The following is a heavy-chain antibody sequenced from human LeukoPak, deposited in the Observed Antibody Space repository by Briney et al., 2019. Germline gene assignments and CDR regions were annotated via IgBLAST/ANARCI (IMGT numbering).Heavy chain of an antibody. CDR2: IYSGGGT. J-gene: IGHJ4*02. CDR1: GFTVSSNY. D-gene: IGHD3-16*01. Sequence: GGSLRLSCAASGFTVSSNYMSWVRQAPGKGLEWVSVIYSGGGTYYADSVKGRFTISRGNSKNTLYLQMNSLRAEDTAVYYCARESRYMITFGGGLYYFDYWGQGTLVTVSS. CDR3: ARESRYMITFGGGLYYFDY. V-gene: IGHV3-53*01.